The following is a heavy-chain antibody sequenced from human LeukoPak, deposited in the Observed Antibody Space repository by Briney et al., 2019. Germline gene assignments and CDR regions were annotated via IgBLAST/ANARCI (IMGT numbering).Heavy chain of an antibody. CDR3: ARVPIAAAEYYFDY. Sequence: SETLSLTCTVSGGSISSGDYYWSWIRRPPGKGLEWIGYIYYSGSTYYNPSLKSRATISVDTSKNQFSLKLSSVTAADTAVYYCARVPIAAAEYYFDYWGQGTLVAVSS. D-gene: IGHD6-13*01. J-gene: IGHJ4*02. CDR1: GGSISSGDYY. CDR2: IYYSGST. V-gene: IGHV4-30-4*01.